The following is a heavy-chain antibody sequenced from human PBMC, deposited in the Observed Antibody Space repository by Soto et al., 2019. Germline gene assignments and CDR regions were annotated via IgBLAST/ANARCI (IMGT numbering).Heavy chain of an antibody. CDR2: ISESGIST. Sequence: EVQLLESGGGLVEPGGSLRLSCAASGFTFSSYAMSWVRQAPGKGLEWVSGISESGISTYYGDSVKGRFTMSRDNSKNTLYLQMDSLRVEDTARYYCAKHGPLGTVIIVITRFQHWGQGTLVTVSS. J-gene: IGHJ4*02. CDR1: GFTFSSYA. CDR3: AKHGPLGTVIIVITRFQH. V-gene: IGHV3-23*01. D-gene: IGHD7-27*01.